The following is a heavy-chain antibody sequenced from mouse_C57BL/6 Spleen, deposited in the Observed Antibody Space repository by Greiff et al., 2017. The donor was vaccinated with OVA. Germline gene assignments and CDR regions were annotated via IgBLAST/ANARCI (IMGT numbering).Heavy chain of an antibody. CDR3: ARQTRGAMDY. J-gene: IGHJ4*01. CDR1: GYTFTSYT. Sequence: VKLQESGAELARPGASVKMSCKASGYTFTSYTMHWVKQRPGQGLEWIGYINPSSGYTKYNQKFKDKATLTADKSSSTAYMQLSSLTSEDSAVYYCARQTRGAMDYWGQGTSVTVSS. CDR2: INPSSGYT. V-gene: IGHV1-4*01.